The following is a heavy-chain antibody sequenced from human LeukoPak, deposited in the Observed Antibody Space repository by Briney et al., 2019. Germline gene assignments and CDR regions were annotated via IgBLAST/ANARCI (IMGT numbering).Heavy chain of an antibody. CDR1: GFTFSSYS. Sequence: PGGSLRLSCAASGFTFSSYSMNWVRRAPGKGLEWVSSISGSGDDTYYAKSVRDRLTISRDNSKNTVFLQMNSLRDDDTAIFYCAKGRGAVALGLFDYWGQGVLLTVSS. D-gene: IGHD6-19*01. V-gene: IGHV3-23*01. CDR2: ISGSGDDT. J-gene: IGHJ4*02. CDR3: AKGRGAVALGLFDY.